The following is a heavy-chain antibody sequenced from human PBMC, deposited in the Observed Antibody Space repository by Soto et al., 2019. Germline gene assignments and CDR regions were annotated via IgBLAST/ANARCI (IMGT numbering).Heavy chain of an antibody. CDR1: VFAFSNYA. Sequence: LRLSCSVFVFAFSNYAMHWVRQAPGKGLQYVSSISSNGGSTYYADSVKGRFTISRDNSKNTLYLQMSSLRLEDTAVYYCVKDRYVDYWGQGSLVTVSS. V-gene: IGHV3-64D*06. CDR3: VKDRYVDY. J-gene: IGHJ4*02. CDR2: ISSNGGST.